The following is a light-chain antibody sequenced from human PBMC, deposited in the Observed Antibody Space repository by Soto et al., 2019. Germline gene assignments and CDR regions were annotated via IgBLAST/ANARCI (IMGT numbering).Light chain of an antibody. CDR1: SSNIGAGFD. J-gene: IGLJ2*01. V-gene: IGLV1-40*01. CDR3: QSFDSSLSGVI. Sequence: QSVLTQPPSVSGAPGQRITISCTGSSSNIGAGFDVHWYQQLPGTAPKLLIFGSTIRPSGVPDRFSASKSGTSASLAITGLQADDEADYYCQSFDSSLSGVIFGRGTKLTVL. CDR2: GST.